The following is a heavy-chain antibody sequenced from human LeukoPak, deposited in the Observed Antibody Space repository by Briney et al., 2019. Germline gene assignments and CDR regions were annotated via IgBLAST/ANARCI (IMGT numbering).Heavy chain of an antibody. CDR3: ARVRDALQLPYYFDY. CDR1: GGTISSYA. CDR2: SIPIFGTA. Sequence: SVKVSCKASGGTISSYAISWVRQPPRQGLEWMGGSIPIFGTANYAQKLQSRGTITTDESTSTAYMEMSSLRSEDTAVYYCARVRDALQLPYYFDYWGQGTLVTVSS. J-gene: IGHJ4*02. V-gene: IGHV1-69*05. D-gene: IGHD5-24*01.